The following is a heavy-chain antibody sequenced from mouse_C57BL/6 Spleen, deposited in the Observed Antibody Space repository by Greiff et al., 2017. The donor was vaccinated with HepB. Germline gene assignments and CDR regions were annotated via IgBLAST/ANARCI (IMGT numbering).Heavy chain of an antibody. CDR2: INPNNGGT. CDR3: AREADYDGYFYAMDY. V-gene: IGHV1-22*01. Sequence: EVQLQQSGPELVKPGASVKMSCKASGYTFTDYNMHWVKQSHGKSLEWIGYINPNNGGTSYNQKFKGKATLTVNKSSSTAYMELRSLTSEDSAVYDCAREADYDGYFYAMDYWGQGTSVTVSS. D-gene: IGHD2-3*01. CDR1: GYTFTDYN. J-gene: IGHJ4*01.